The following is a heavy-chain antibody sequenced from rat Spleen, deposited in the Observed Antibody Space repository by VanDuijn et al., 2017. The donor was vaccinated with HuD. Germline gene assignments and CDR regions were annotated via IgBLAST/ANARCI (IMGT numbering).Heavy chain of an antibody. D-gene: IGHD4-3*01. CDR3: AMSTGVHVMDG. CDR1: DFTFSGNW. V-gene: IGHV5-35*01. J-gene: IGHJ4*01. Sequence: EVQLVESGGGLVQPGSPLKLSCTASDFTFSGNWLNWIRQAPGKGLEWVATINPDGIGTYYPDTVRGRFVISKDNAKNTVYLQMNNLRSEDTAMYYCAMSTGVHVMDGWGQGASVTVSS. CDR2: INPDGIGT.